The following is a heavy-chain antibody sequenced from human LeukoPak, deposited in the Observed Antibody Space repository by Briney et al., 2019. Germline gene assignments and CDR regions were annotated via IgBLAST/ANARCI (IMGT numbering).Heavy chain of an antibody. CDR3: VRGCNRAHCPYFFDS. CDR2: IRQDDIER. CDR1: GFTFSTYW. D-gene: IGHD2/OR15-2a*01. V-gene: IGHV3-7*01. J-gene: IGHJ4*02. Sequence: QTGGSLRLSCAASGFTFSTYWMTWVRQAPGKGLEWVATIRQDDIERHLVDSVKGRFFISRDNAKNSLCLQMNSLTVEDTAVYYCVRGCNRAHCPYFFDSWGQGTLITVS.